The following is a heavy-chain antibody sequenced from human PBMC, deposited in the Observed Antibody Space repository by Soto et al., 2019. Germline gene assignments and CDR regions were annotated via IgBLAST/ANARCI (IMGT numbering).Heavy chain of an antibody. V-gene: IGHV1-3*01. CDR1: GYTFTSYA. CDR3: ASTDAQGVVLDYFAY. D-gene: IGHD2-15*01. CDR2: INAGNGNT. Sequence: GASVKVSCKASGYTFTSYAMHWVRQAPGQRLEWMGWINAGNGNTKYSQKFQGRVTITRDTSASTAYVELSSLRSEDTAVYYCASTDAQGVVLDYFAYWAQGTLVTVSS. J-gene: IGHJ4*02.